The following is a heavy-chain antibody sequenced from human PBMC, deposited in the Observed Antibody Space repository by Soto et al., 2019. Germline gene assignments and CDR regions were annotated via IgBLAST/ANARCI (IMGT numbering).Heavy chain of an antibody. D-gene: IGHD3-16*01. CDR2: ISYDGSNK. CDR1: GFTFSSYA. J-gene: IGHJ4*02. CDR3: ARAYECDYFDS. V-gene: IGHV3-30-3*01. Sequence: QVQLVESGGGVVQPGRSLRLSSAASGFTFSSYAMHWVRQAPGTGLEWVAVISYDGSNKYYADSVKGRFTISRDSSKNTLYLQMNSLRAEDTAVYYCARAYECDYFDSCGQGTLVTVSS.